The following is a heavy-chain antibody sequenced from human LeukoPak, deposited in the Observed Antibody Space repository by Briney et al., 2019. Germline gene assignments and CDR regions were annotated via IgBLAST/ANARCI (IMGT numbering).Heavy chain of an antibody. D-gene: IGHD3-10*02. Sequence: KPSETLSLTCTVSGGSISSYYWGWIRQPPGKGLEWIGSIYYSGSTYYNPSLRSRVTISVDTSKNQFSLKLSSVTAADTAVYYCARLYVVRWFDPWGQGTLVTVSS. V-gene: IGHV4-39*01. CDR3: ARLYVVRWFDP. CDR1: GGSISSYY. CDR2: IYYSGST. J-gene: IGHJ5*02.